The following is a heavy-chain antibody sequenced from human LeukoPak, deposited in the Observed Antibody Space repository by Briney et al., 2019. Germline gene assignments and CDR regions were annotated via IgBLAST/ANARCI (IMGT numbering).Heavy chain of an antibody. CDR2: IPYDGSNK. D-gene: IGHD6-13*01. J-gene: IGHJ1*01. V-gene: IGHV3-30-3*01. CDR3: ARGSSHSSSWFEYFQH. Sequence: PGGSLRLSCAASGFTFSSYAMHWVRQAPGKGLEWVAVIPYDGSNKYYADSVKGRFTISRDNSKNTLYLQMNSLRAEDTAVYYCARGSSHSSSWFEYFQHWGQGTLVTVSS. CDR1: GFTFSSYA.